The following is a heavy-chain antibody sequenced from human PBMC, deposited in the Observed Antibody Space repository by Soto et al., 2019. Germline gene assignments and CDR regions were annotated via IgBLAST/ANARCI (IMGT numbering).Heavy chain of an antibody. Sequence: QVQLQQWGAGLLKPSETLSLTCAVYGGSFSGYYWSWIRQPPGKGLGWIGEINHSGSTNYNPSLKSRVTISVDTSKNQFSLKLSSVTAADTAVYYCARGRNTLYCSGGSCYSHNYYYYGMDVWGQGTTVTVSS. V-gene: IGHV4-34*01. CDR2: INHSGST. J-gene: IGHJ6*02. CDR3: ARGRNTLYCSGGSCYSHNYYYYGMDV. D-gene: IGHD2-15*01. CDR1: GGSFSGYY.